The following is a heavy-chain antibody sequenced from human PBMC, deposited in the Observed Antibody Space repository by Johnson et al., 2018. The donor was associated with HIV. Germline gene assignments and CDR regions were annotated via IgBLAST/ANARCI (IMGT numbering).Heavy chain of an antibody. J-gene: IGHJ3*02. CDR1: GFTFSSYW. CDR2: IKQDGSEK. Sequence: VQLVESGGGVVQPGRSLRLSCAASGFTFSSYWMSWVRQAPGKGLEWVANIKQDGSEKYYVDSVKGRFTISRDNSKNTLYLQMNTLRAEDTAVYYCARDMVQLELLGAFDIWGQGTMVTVSS. D-gene: IGHD1-7*01. CDR3: ARDMVQLELLGAFDI. V-gene: IGHV3-7*01.